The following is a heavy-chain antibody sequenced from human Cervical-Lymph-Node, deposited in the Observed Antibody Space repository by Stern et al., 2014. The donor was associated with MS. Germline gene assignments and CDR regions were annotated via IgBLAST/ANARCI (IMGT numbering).Heavy chain of an antibody. J-gene: IGHJ4*02. CDR3: ARGYSSGWYAGSDY. CDR2: ISGSTSYT. CDR1: GFSFSDYY. D-gene: IGHD6-19*01. Sequence: QMQLVQSGGGLVKPGGSLRLSCAASGFSFSDYYMSWIRQAPGKGLEWVPYISGSTSYTKYADSVKGRFTISRDNTKNSLYLQMNSLSAEDTAVYYCARGYSSGWYAGSDYWGQGSLVTVSS. V-gene: IGHV3-11*06.